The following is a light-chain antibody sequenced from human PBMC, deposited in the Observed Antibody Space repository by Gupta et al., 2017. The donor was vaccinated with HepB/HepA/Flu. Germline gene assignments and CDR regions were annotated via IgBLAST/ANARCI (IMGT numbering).Light chain of an antibody. CDR2: YSS. V-gene: IGKV6D-21*02. CDR3: YQSRSLPRT. CDR1: QNIGTS. J-gene: IGKJ1*01. Sequence: EIVLTQFPDFQSVTPKEKVTITCRGSQNIGTSSHWYQQKPDQSPKLLIKYSSQSISGVPSRFSGSGSGTDFTLTINSLEAEDVAAYYCYQSRSLPRTFGQGTKVEIK.